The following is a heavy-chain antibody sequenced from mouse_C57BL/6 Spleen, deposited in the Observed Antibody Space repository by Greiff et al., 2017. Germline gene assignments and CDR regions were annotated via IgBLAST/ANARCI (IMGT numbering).Heavy chain of an antibody. CDR3: ARYSTVVAPYFDY. J-gene: IGHJ2*01. Sequence: QVQLQQPGAELVRPGSSVKLSCKASGYTFTSYWMHWVKQRPIQGLEWIGNIDPSDSETHYNQKFKDKATLTVDKSSSTAYMQLSSLTSEDSAVYYCARYSTVVAPYFDYRGQGTTLTVSS. CDR2: IDPSDSET. V-gene: IGHV1-52*01. D-gene: IGHD1-1*01. CDR1: GYTFTSYW.